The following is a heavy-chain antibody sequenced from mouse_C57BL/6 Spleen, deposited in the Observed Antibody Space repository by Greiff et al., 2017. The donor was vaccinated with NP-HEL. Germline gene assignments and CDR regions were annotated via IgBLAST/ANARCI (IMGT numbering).Heavy chain of an antibody. CDR2: INYDGSST. Sequence: EVMLVESEGGLVQPGSSMKLSCTASGFTFSDYYMAWVRQVPEKGLEWVANINYDGSSTYYLDSLKSRFIISRDNAKNILYLQMSSLKSEDTATYYCAREGIYYSFDYWGQSTTLTVSS. CDR1: GFTFSDYY. V-gene: IGHV5-16*01. CDR3: AREGIYYSFDY. J-gene: IGHJ2*01. D-gene: IGHD1-1*01.